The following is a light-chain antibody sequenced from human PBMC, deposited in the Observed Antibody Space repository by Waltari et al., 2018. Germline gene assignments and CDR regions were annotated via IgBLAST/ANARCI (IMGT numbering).Light chain of an antibody. CDR1: SSAVGGYDY. V-gene: IGLV2-14*01. Sequence: QSALTQPASVSGSPGQSITISCTGTSSAVGGYDYVSWYQQHPGKAPKLMIYEVSSRPSGVSNRFSGSKSGNTASLTISGLQAEDEAHYYCNSYTSSLTLVFGGGTKLTVL. CDR2: EVS. CDR3: NSYTSSLTLV. J-gene: IGLJ2*01.